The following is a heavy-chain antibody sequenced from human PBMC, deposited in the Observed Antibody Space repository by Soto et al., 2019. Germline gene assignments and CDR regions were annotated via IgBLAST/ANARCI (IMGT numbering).Heavy chain of an antibody. CDR3: ARGGNCAGYYDSSGYYEDNWFDH. CDR2: ISAYNGNT. CDR1: GYTFNSYG. J-gene: IGHJ5*02. D-gene: IGHD3-22*01. V-gene: IGHV1-18*04. Sequence: QVQLVQSGAEVKKPGASVKVSCKASGYTFNSYGISWVRQAPGQGLEWMGWISAYNGNTNYAQKLQGRVTMPTDTSTSTAYMELRSLRSDDTAVYYCARGGNCAGYYDSSGYYEDNWFDHWGQGTLVTVSS.